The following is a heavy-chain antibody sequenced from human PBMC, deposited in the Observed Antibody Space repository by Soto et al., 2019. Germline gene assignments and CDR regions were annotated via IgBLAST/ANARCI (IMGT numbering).Heavy chain of an antibody. V-gene: IGHV5-51*01. D-gene: IGHD7-27*01. CDR1: GYNFSTYW. CDR3: ARHVKLGSGYFDY. CDR2: IYPGDSDT. Sequence: GESLKISCQGSGYNFSTYWIGWVRQMPGRGLESLGIIYPGDSDTRYSPSFQGQVTISADKSKTTAYLQWSDLKASDTAMYFCARHVKLGSGYFDYWGQGILVTVSS. J-gene: IGHJ4*02.